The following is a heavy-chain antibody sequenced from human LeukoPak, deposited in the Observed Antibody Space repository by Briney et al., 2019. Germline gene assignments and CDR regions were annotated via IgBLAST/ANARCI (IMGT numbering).Heavy chain of an antibody. D-gene: IGHD7-27*01. CDR1: VFTFSRDW. CDR2: MNSDGSTT. Sequence: GGSLRLSCAASVFTFSRDWMHWGRQGPGKGLVWVSRMNSDGSTTNYADSVKGRFTISRDNAKNTLYLQMNSLRAEDTAVYYCVRALMGTSDHWGQGSLVTVSS. V-gene: IGHV3-74*01. J-gene: IGHJ4*02. CDR3: VRALMGTSDH.